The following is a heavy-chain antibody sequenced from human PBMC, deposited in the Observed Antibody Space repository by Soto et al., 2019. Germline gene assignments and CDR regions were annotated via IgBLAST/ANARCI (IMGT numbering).Heavy chain of an antibody. CDR2: INPSGGST. J-gene: IGHJ6*02. D-gene: IGHD3-22*01. Sequence: GASVKVSCKASGYTFTSYYMHWVRQAPGQGLEWMGIINPSGGSTSYAQKFQGRVTMTRDTSTSTVYMELSSLRSEDTAVYYCARDLGKSSGYYYGMDVWGQGTTVTVSS. V-gene: IGHV1-46*01. CDR1: GYTFTSYY. CDR3: ARDLGKSSGYYYGMDV.